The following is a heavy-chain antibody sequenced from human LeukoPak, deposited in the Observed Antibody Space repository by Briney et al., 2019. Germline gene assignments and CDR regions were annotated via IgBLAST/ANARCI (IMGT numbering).Heavy chain of an antibody. J-gene: IGHJ1*01. D-gene: IGHD2-15*01. CDR2: IYHSGST. CDR3: GGGSLPYFQH. Sequence: SETLSLTCAASGGSISSSNWWSWVRQPPGKGLEWIGEIYHSGSTNYHPSLKSRVTISIDKSKNQFSLKLSSVTAADTAVYYCGGGSLPYFQHWGQGTLVTVSS. V-gene: IGHV4-4*02. CDR1: GGSISSSNW.